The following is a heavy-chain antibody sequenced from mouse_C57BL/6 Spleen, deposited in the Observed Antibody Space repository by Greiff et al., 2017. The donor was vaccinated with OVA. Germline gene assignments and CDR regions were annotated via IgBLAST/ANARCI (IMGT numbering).Heavy chain of an antibody. CDR2: IYPRSGNT. D-gene: IGHD3-2*02. CDR1: GYTFTSYG. CDR3: ARSSGYRYYFDY. V-gene: IGHV1-81*01. J-gene: IGHJ2*01. Sequence: QVQLQQSGAELARPGASVKLSCKASGYTFTSYGISWVKQRTGQGLEWIGEIYPRSGNTYYNEKFKGKATLTADKSSSTAYMELRSLTSEDSAVYVCARSSGYRYYFDYWGQGTTLTVSS.